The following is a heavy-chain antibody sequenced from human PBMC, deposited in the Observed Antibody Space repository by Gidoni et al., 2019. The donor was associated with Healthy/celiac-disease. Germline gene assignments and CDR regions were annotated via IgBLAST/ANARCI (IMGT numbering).Heavy chain of an antibody. V-gene: IGHV1-2*06. CDR3: ARELRMAPGAFDY. J-gene: IGHJ4*02. CDR2: INPNSGGT. Sequence: QVQLVQSGAEVKKPGASVKVSCKASGYNFTGHYMHWVRQAPGQGLEWMGRINPNSGGTNYAQKFQGRVTMTRDTSISTAYMELSRLRSDDTAVYYCARELRMAPGAFDYWGQGTLVTVSS. D-gene: IGHD2-15*01. CDR1: GYNFTGHY.